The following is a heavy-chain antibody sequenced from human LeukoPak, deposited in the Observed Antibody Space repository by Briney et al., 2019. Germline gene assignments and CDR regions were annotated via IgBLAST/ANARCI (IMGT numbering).Heavy chain of an antibody. J-gene: IGHJ6*02. V-gene: IGHV4-34*01. CDR2: INHSGST. D-gene: IGHD3-22*01. CDR1: GGSFSGYY. CDR3: ARGSYYYDSSGYYDPHYYYGMDV. Sequence: SETLSLTCAVYGGSFSGYYWSWIRQPPGKGLEWIGEINHSGSTNYNPSLKSRVTISVDTSKNQFSLKLSSVTAADTAVYYCARGSYYYDSSGYYDPHYYYGMDVWGQGTTVTVSS.